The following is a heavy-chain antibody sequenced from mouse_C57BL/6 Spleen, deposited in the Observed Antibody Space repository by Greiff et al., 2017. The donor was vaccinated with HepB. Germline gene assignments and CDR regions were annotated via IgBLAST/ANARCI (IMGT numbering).Heavy chain of an antibody. CDR2: IHPNSGST. CDR3: ARGGYALFAY. V-gene: IGHV1-64*01. D-gene: IGHD2-2*01. J-gene: IGHJ3*01. Sequence: VQLQQPGAELVKPGASVKLSCKASGYTFTSYWMHWVKQRPGQGLEWIGMIHPNSGSTNYNEKFKSKATLTVDKSSSTAYMQRSSLTSEDSAVYYCARGGYALFAYWGQGTLVTVSA. CDR1: GYTFTSYW.